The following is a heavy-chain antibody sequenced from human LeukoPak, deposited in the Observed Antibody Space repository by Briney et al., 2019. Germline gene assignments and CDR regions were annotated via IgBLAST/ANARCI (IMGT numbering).Heavy chain of an antibody. CDR3: AKAGVISGWDY. J-gene: IGHJ4*02. CDR2: IGEEKTGSWT. D-gene: IGHD3-3*02. Sequence: GGSLRLSCAASGFALSNYPMGWVRQAPGKGLEWVSGIGEEKTGSWTKSADSVKGRFTISRDNSENTLYLQMDSLTVDDTAVYYCAKAGVISGWDYWGQGVLVTVSS. V-gene: IGHV3-23*01. CDR1: GFALSNYP.